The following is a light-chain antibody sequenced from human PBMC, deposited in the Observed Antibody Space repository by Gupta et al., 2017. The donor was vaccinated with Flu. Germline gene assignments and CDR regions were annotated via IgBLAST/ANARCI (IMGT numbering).Light chain of an antibody. Sequence: PGTLSLSPGERATRSCRASQGVTSSYLAWYQQQPGQAPRLLIYGASSRATGIPDRFSGSGSGTDFTLTSSRLEPEDFAVYYWQQDGASQTFGQGTKVEI. CDR1: QGVTSSY. J-gene: IGKJ1*01. V-gene: IGKV3-20*01. CDR2: GAS. CDR3: QQDGASQT.